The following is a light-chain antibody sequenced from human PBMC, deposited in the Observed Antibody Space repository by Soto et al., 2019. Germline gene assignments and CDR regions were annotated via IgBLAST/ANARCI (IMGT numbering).Light chain of an antibody. V-gene: IGLV2-14*01. CDR3: TSYTAYSTYV. Sequence: QSALTQPASVSGSPGQSITISCSGTSSDVGGYNHVSWYQQHPGKAPKLVIYEVSNRPSGVSNRFSGSKSGNTASLTISGLQAEDDGDYYCTSYTAYSTYVFGPGTKVT. J-gene: IGLJ1*01. CDR1: SSDVGGYNH. CDR2: EVS.